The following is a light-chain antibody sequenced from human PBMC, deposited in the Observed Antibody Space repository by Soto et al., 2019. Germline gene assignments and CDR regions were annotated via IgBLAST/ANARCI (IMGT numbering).Light chain of an antibody. CDR1: SSNIESNY. CDR3: AAWDDSLSGYV. CDR2: RNS. V-gene: IGLV1-47*01. Sequence: QLVLTQPPSASGTPGQKVTISCSGSSSNIESNYVYWYQHLPGTAPKLLIYRNSQRPSGVPDRFSGSKSGTSASLAISGLRSEDGADYYCAAWDDSLSGYVFGTGTKLTVL. J-gene: IGLJ1*01.